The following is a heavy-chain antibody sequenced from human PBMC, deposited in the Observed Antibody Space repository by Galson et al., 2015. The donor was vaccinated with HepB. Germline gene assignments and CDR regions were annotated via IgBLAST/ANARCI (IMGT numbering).Heavy chain of an antibody. Sequence: SETLSLTCTVSGGSISSSSYYWGWIRQPPGKGLEWIGSIYYSGSTYYNPSLKSRVTISVDTSKNQFSLKLSSVTAADTAVYYCARVAVGAGNCADYWGQGTLVTVSS. J-gene: IGHJ4*02. D-gene: IGHD1-26*01. V-gene: IGHV4-39*07. CDR2: IYYSGST. CDR3: ARVAVGAGNCADY. CDR1: GGSISSSSYY.